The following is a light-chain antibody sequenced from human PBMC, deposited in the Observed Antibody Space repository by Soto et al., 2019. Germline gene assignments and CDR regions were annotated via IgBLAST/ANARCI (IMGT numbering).Light chain of an antibody. CDR3: QQSSSIPRT. J-gene: IGKJ2*01. CDR2: DTS. V-gene: IGKV3D-20*02. CDR1: QSVNSNY. Sequence: EIVLMQSPGTLSLSPGDGATLSCRASQSVNSNYLAWYQQKPGPAPTVLIFDTSRRATGVPDRFSGSGSGTDCTLTISRLEPDDFATDYGQQSSSIPRTLGQGTQLEIK.